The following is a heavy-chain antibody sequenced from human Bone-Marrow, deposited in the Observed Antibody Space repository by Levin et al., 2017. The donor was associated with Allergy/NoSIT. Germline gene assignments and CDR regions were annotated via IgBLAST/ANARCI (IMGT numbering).Heavy chain of an antibody. V-gene: IGHV3-53*01. D-gene: IGHD5-24*01. CDR2: IYSGGST. Sequence: GESLKISCAASGFTVSSNYMSWVRQAPGKGLEWVSVIYSGGSTYYADSVKGRFTISRDNSKNTLYLQMNSLRAEDTAVYYCARGDGYNYWDYWGQGTLVTVSS. CDR3: ARGDGYNYWDY. J-gene: IGHJ4*02. CDR1: GFTVSSNY.